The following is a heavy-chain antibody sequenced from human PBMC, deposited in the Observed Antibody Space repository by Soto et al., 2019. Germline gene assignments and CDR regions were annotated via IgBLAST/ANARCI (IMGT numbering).Heavy chain of an antibody. CDR3: AKGGRSHMDV. D-gene: IGHD5-12*01. J-gene: IGHJ6*03. V-gene: IGHV3-74*01. CDR1: GFIFSNYW. Sequence: VHLVESGGGLIQPGGSLRLSCAASGFIFSNYWMHWVRQVPGKGLVWVSRISNDGSSPIYADSVKGRFTISRDNAKNTLFLQMNSLRAEDTAVYYCAKGGRSHMDVWGKGTTVTVSS. CDR2: ISNDGSSP.